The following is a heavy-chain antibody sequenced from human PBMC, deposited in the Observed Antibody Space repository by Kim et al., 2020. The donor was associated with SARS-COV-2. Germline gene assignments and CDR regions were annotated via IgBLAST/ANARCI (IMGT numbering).Heavy chain of an antibody. CDR1: GGSVSSGSYY. D-gene: IGHD6-13*01. CDR3: ARVEVAAAGTPFDY. J-gene: IGHJ4*02. CDR2: IYYSGST. V-gene: IGHV4-61*01. Sequence: SETLSLTCTVSGGSVSSGSYYWSWIRQPPGKGLEWIGYIYYSGSTNYNPSLKSRVTISVDTSKNQFSLKLSSVTAADTAVYYCARVEVAAAGTPFDYWGQGTLVTVSS.